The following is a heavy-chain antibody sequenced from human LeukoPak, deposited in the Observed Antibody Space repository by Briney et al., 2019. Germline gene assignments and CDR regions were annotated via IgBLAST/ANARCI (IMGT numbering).Heavy chain of an antibody. V-gene: IGHV4-59*01. CDR3: ARDREMSTPYFYAMDV. J-gene: IGHJ6*02. Sequence: SETLSLTCTVSGGSISSYYWSWIRQPPGKGLEWIGYIYYSGSTNYNPSLKSRVSISVDTSKNQFSLKVSLVTAAGTAVYYCARDREMSTPYFYAMDVWGQGTTVTVSS. CDR2: IYYSGST. CDR1: GGSISSYY. D-gene: IGHD5-24*01.